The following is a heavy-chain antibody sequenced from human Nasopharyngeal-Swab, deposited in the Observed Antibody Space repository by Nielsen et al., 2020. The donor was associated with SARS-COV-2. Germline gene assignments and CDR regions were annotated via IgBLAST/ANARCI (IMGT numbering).Heavy chain of an antibody. J-gene: IGHJ4*02. CDR1: GGSMSNFH. Sequence: SETLSLTCTVSGGSMSNFHWSWIRLSPGKGLEGIGYVYDSGSTKNNPSLNRRVTMSVDTSKTHFSLKVRTVTAADTAVYFCARRLGLRAPFDYWGQGTLVTVSS. CDR2: VYDSGST. CDR3: ARRLGLRAPFDY. D-gene: IGHD5/OR15-5a*01. V-gene: IGHV4-59*08.